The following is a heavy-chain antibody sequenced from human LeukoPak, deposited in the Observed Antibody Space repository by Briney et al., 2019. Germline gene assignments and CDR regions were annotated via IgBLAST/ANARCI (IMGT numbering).Heavy chain of an antibody. CDR1: GVSISSYY. V-gene: IGHV4-4*07. J-gene: IGHJ4*02. CDR3: AREEGENDSSGYDY. D-gene: IGHD3-22*01. Sequence: SETLSLTCTVSGVSISSYYWSWVRQPAGKGLEWIGRIYTSGSTNYNPSLKSRVTMSVDTSKNQFSLRLSSVTAADTAVYYCAREEGENDSSGYDYWGQGTLVTVSS. CDR2: IYTSGST.